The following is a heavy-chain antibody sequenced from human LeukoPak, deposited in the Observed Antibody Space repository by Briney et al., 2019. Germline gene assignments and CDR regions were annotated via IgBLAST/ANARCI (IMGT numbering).Heavy chain of an antibody. CDR1: GYTFTGYY. V-gene: IGHV1-2*02. CDR2: INPKNGDT. J-gene: IGHJ4*02. D-gene: IGHD2-2*01. Sequence: ASVKVSCKASGYTFTGYYMHWVRQAPGQGLEWMGWINPKNGDTNYAQKFQGRVTMTRDTSISTAYAEVRRLESDDTAVYYCLRYCSSISCSSWGQGTLVTVSS. CDR3: LRYCSSISCSS.